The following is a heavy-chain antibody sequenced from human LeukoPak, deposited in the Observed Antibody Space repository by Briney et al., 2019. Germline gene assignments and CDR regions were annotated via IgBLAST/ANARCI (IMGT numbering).Heavy chain of an antibody. D-gene: IGHD3-10*01. Sequence: GGSLRLSCVTSRFTFTGYGMHWVRQAPGRGLEWVAFIRFDGSDKYYADIVEGRFTISRDNSKNTLYLQMNSLRPEDTAVYYCAKDRAWEVRGFGDYDYWGQGTLVTVSS. CDR3: AKDRAWEVRGFGDYDY. J-gene: IGHJ4*02. V-gene: IGHV3-30*02. CDR2: IRFDGSDK. CDR1: RFTFTGYG.